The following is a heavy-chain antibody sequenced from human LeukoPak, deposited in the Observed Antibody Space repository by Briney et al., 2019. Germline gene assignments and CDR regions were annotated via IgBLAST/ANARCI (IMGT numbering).Heavy chain of an antibody. V-gene: IGHV4-59*04. CDR2: IYYSGST. CDR3: AKSLYGSGSYYNWFDP. Sequence: PSETLSLTCTVSGGSISSYYWSWIRQPPGKGLEWIGYIYYSGSTYYNPSLKSRVTISVDTSKNQFSLKLSSVTAADTAVYYCAKSLYGSGSYYNWFDPWGQGTLVTVSS. J-gene: IGHJ5*02. CDR1: GGSISSYY. D-gene: IGHD3-10*01.